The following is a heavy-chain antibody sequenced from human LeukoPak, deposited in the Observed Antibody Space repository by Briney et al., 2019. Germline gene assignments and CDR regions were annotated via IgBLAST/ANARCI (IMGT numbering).Heavy chain of an antibody. CDR3: AREEQQLALFDY. CDR2: IWYDGSNK. J-gene: IGHJ4*02. V-gene: IGHV3-33*01. Sequence: PGGSLRLSCAASGFTFSSYGMHWVRQAPGKGLEWVAVIWYDGSNKYYADSVKGRFTISRDNSKNTLYLQMNSLRAEDTAVYYCAREEQQLALFDYWGQGTLVTVSS. CDR1: GFTFSSYG. D-gene: IGHD6-13*01.